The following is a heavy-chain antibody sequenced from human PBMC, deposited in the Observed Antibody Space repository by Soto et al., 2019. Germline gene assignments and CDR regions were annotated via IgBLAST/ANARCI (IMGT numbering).Heavy chain of an antibody. J-gene: IGHJ4*02. Sequence: QITLKESGPTLVKPTETLTLTCTFSGFSLNINGVGVGWIRQPPGKALECLALIYWDDDKRYSPSLKSKLTITNDPSKDQGVLTMYNIDPVDTATYYCALSRYMYGYPFERWGQGTLVTVSS. CDR2: IYWDDDK. CDR3: ALSRYMYGYPFER. CDR1: GFSLNINGVG. D-gene: IGHD5-18*01. V-gene: IGHV2-5*02.